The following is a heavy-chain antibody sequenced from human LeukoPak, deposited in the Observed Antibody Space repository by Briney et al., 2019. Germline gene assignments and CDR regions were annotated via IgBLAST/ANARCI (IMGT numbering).Heavy chain of an antibody. V-gene: IGHV3-7*01. D-gene: IGHD2-15*01. CDR1: GFTFSSYW. Sequence: GGSLRLSCAASGFTFSSYWMSWVRQAPGRGLEWVANIKQDGSEKYYVDSVKGRFTISRDNAKNSLYLQMNSLRAEDTAVYYCARIPVAATHQPYYYYYMDVWGKGTTVTVSS. J-gene: IGHJ6*03. CDR3: ARIPVAATHQPYYYYYMDV. CDR2: IKQDGSEK.